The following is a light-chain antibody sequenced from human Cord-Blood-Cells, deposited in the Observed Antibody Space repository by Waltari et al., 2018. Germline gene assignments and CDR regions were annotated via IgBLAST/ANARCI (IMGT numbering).Light chain of an antibody. Sequence: DIQITQSPSPLSASVGVRVTITCQASQDISNYLNWYQQKPGKAPKLLIYDASNLETGVPSRFSGSGSVTDFTFTISSLQPEDIATYYCQQYDNLTFGGGTKVEIK. CDR1: QDISNY. CDR2: DAS. CDR3: QQYDNLT. V-gene: IGKV1-33*01. J-gene: IGKJ4*01.